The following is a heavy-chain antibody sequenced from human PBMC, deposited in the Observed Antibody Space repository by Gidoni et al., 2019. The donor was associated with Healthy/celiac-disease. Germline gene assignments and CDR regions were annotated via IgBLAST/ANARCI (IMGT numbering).Heavy chain of an antibody. CDR3: ARSEGLAARRFNGMDV. CDR1: GFTFRSYD. D-gene: IGHD6-6*01. J-gene: IGHJ6*02. CDR2: IGTAGDT. Sequence: EVQLVESGGGLVQPGGSLRLSCAASGFTFRSYDMHWVRQATGKGLEWVSAIGTAGDTYYPGSVKGRFTISRENAKNSLYLQMNSLRAEDTAVYYCARSEGLAARRFNGMDVWGQGTTVTVSS. V-gene: IGHV3-13*01.